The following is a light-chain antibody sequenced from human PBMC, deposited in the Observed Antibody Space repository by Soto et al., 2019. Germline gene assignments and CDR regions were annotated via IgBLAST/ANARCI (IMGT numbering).Light chain of an antibody. CDR1: NTDVGSYIL. Sequence: QSVLTQPASVSGSPGQSITISCTGTNTDVGSYILVSWYQYHPGKAPKLMIFEGTKRPSEVSNRFSASKSGNTASLTISGLQADDEAHYYCCSYDGSGTWVFGGGTKLTVL. V-gene: IGLV2-23*01. J-gene: IGLJ3*02. CDR2: EGT. CDR3: CSYDGSGTWV.